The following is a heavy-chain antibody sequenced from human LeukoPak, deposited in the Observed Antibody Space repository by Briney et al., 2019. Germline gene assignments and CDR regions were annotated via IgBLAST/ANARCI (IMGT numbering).Heavy chain of an antibody. J-gene: IGHJ3*02. CDR2: IYYSGST. CDR1: GGSISSYY. CDR3: ARGSFSHGSGTFDI. Sequence: SETLSLTCTVSGGSISSYYWSWIRQPPGKGLEWIGYIYYSGSTNYNPSLKSRVTISVDTSKNQFSLKLSSVTAADTAVYYCARGSFSHGSGTFDIWGQGTMITVSS. V-gene: IGHV4-59*01. D-gene: IGHD3-10*01.